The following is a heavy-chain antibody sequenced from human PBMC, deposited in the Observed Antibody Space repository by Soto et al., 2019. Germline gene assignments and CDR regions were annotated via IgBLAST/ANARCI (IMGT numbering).Heavy chain of an antibody. CDR3: ATDVSGYYYDSSGYHYSYAFDI. V-gene: IGHV1-24*01. D-gene: IGHD3-22*01. J-gene: IGHJ3*02. CDR1: GYTLTGLS. CDR2: FDTEDGET. Sequence: ASVKVSCKVSGYTLTGLSMHWVRQAPGKGHEWMGGFDTEDGETIYAQKFQGRVTMTEDTSTDTAYMELSSLRSEDTAVYYCATDVSGYYYDSSGYHYSYAFDIWGQGTMVTVSS.